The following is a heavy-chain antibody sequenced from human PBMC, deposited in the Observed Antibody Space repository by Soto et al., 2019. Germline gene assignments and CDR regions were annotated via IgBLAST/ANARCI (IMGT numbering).Heavy chain of an antibody. D-gene: IGHD2-15*01. CDR1: GFTFSSYA. V-gene: IGHV3-23*01. J-gene: IGHJ6*02. Sequence: PVGSLRLSCAASGFTFSSYAMSWVRQAPGKGLEWVSAISGSGGSTYYADSVKGRFTISRDNSKNTLYLQMNSLRAEDTAVYYCANTEWATLWRPNCSGGSCYFGMDVWGQGTTVTVSS. CDR3: ANTEWATLWRPNCSGGSCYFGMDV. CDR2: ISGSGGST.